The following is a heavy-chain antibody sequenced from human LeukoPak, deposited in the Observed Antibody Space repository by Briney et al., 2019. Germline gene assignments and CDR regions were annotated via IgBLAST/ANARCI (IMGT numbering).Heavy chain of an antibody. CDR3: ARGSNYYDSSGYYSRTARSSGNWFDP. CDR1: GGSISSGGYY. CDR2: IYYSGST. V-gene: IGHV4-31*03. Sequence: PSETLSLTCTVSGGSISSGGYYWSWIRQHPGKGLEWIGYIYYSGSTYYNPSLKSRVTISVDTSKNQFSLKLSSVTAADTAVYYCARGSNYYDSSGYYSRTARSSGNWFDPWGQGTLVTVSS. J-gene: IGHJ5*02. D-gene: IGHD3-22*01.